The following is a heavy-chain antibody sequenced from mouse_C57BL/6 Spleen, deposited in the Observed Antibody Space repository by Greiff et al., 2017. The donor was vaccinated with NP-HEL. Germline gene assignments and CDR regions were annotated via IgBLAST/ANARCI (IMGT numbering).Heavy chain of an antibody. CDR3: ARRAVVAPYFDV. CDR1: GFTFSDYG. D-gene: IGHD1-1*01. V-gene: IGHV5-15*01. J-gene: IGHJ1*03. Sequence: EVHLVESGGGLVQPGGSLKLSCAASGFTFSDYGMAWVRQAPRKGPEWVAFISNLAYSIYYADTVTGRFTISRENAKNTLYLEMSSLRSEDTAMYYCARRAVVAPYFDVWGTGTTVTVSS. CDR2: ISNLAYSI.